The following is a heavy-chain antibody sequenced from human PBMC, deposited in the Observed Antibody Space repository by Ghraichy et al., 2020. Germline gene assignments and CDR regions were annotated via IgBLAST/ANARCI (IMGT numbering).Heavy chain of an antibody. J-gene: IGHJ6*02. CDR1: GGSVSTDLYS. CDR3: ARSLPDYSCYYGLDV. CDR2: IYYSGST. D-gene: IGHD2-2*01. V-gene: IGHV4-61*01. Sequence: SETLSLTCTASGGSVSTDLYSWTWIRQPPGKGLEWIGYIYYSGSTNYNPSLKSRVTISVDTSKNQFSLKLSSVTAADTAVYYCARSLPDYSCYYGLDVWGHRTTVTVSS.